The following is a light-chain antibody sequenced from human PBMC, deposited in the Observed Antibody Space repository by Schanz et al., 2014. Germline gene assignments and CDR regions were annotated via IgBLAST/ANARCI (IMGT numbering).Light chain of an antibody. Sequence: EIVLTQSPGTLSLSPGERATLSCRASQSVSRSYLAWYQQKPGQAPRLLIYGASSRATGIPDRFSGSGSGTDFTLTISRLEPEDFAVYYCQQYGSSPVTFGQGTKLEIK. V-gene: IGKV3-20*01. CDR3: QQYGSSPVT. CDR1: QSVSRSY. CDR2: GAS. J-gene: IGKJ2*01.